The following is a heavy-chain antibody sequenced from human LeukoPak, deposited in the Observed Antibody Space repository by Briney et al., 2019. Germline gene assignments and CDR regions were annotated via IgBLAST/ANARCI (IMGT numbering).Heavy chain of an antibody. V-gene: IGHV3-30-3*02. D-gene: IGHD3-22*01. J-gene: IGHJ4*02. CDR3: AKNYYDSSGLFDY. CDR2: ISFGGSNK. Sequence: GSLRLSCAASEFTFSSYTMHWVRQAPGKRLEWVALISFGGSNKYYADSVKGRFTISRDNAKNSLHLQMNSLRAEDTAVYYCAKNYYDSSGLFDYWGQGILVIVSS. CDR1: EFTFSSYT.